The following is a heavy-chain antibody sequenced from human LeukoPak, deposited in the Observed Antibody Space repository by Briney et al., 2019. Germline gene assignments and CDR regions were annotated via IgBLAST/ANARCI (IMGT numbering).Heavy chain of an antibody. V-gene: IGHV4-38-2*02. D-gene: IGHD6-13*01. J-gene: IGHJ4*02. Sequence: PSETLSLTCTVSGYSISSGYYWGWIRQPPGKGLEWIGSIYHSGSTYYNPSLKSRVTISVDTSKNQFSLKLSSVTAADTAVYYCARVCQLVPQSWYYFDYWGQGTLVTVSS. CDR1: GYSISSGYY. CDR2: IYHSGST. CDR3: ARVCQLVPQSWYYFDY.